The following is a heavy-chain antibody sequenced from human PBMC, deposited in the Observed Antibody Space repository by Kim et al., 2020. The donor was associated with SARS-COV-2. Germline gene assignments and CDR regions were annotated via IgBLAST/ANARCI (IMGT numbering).Heavy chain of an antibody. V-gene: IGHV4-59*13. CDR1: GGSMNSYY. CDR3: ARGRPAYRAVASVFAP. D-gene: IGHD2-21*01. Sequence: SETLSLTCSVSGGSMNSYYWTWIRQTPEKGLQWLGHVFYSGTANYNPSLKSRLTMSLDVSTQQFSLNMSSVTTADTAVYYCARGRPAYRAVASVFAPWGRGVLVTVSS. J-gene: IGHJ5*02. CDR2: VFYSGTA.